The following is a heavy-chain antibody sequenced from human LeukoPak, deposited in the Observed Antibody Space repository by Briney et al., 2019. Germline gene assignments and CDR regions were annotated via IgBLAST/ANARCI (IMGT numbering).Heavy chain of an antibody. D-gene: IGHD6-13*01. CDR3: ARVSSSWPPPGYYYYGMDV. V-gene: IGHV5-51*01. Sequence: GESLKISCKGSGYSFTSYWIGWVRQMPGKGLEWMGIIYPGDSDTRYSPSFQGQVTISADKSISTAYLQWSSLKASDTAMYYCARVSSSWPPPGYYYYGMDVWGQGTTVTVSS. CDR2: IYPGDSDT. CDR1: GYSFTSYW. J-gene: IGHJ6*02.